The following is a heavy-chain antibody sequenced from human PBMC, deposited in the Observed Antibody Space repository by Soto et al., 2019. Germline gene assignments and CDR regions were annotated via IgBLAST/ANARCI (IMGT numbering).Heavy chain of an antibody. CDR3: ARDTLYYYDSSGYVDY. CDR1: GFTFSSYG. CDR2: IWYDGSNK. Sequence: PGGSLRLSCAASGFTFSSYGMHWVRQAPGKGLGWVAVIWYDGSNKYYADSVKGRFTISRDNSKNTLYLQMNSLRAEDTAVYYCARDTLYYYDSSGYVDYWGQGTLVTVSS. D-gene: IGHD3-22*01. J-gene: IGHJ4*02. V-gene: IGHV3-33*01.